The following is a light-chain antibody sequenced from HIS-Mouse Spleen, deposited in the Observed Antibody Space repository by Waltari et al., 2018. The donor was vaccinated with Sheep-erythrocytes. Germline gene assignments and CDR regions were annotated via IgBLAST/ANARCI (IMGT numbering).Light chain of an antibody. CDR1: SSYVGCYNY. Sequence: QSALTQPRPVSGSPGQSVPISCTGTSSYVGCYNYVSWYQQHPGKAPKLMIYDVSKRPSGVPDRFSGSKSGNTASLTISGLQAEDEADYYCCSYAGSYNHVFATGTKVTVL. V-gene: IGLV2-11*01. J-gene: IGLJ1*01. CDR3: CSYAGSYNHV. CDR2: DVS.